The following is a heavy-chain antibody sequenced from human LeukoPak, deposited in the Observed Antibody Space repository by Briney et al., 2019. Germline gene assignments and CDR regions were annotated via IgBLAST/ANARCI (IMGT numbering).Heavy chain of an antibody. J-gene: IGHJ4*02. Sequence: PGGSLRLSCAAPGFTFSTYALHWVRQAPGKGLEYVSGISSNGNSTFYANSVKDTFTISRDNSKNTLYLQMGSLRAEDMAVYYCARAHYAQVLVAGNGVFDYWGQGTLVTVSS. CDR1: GFTFSTYA. CDR3: ARAHYAQVLVAGNGVFDY. CDR2: ISSNGNST. V-gene: IGHV3-64*01. D-gene: IGHD6-19*01.